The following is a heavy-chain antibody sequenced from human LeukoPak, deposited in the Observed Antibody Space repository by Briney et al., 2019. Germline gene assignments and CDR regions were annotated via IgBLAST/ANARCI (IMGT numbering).Heavy chain of an antibody. J-gene: IGHJ4*02. CDR1: GYTFTGYF. CDR3: ARDDANMVRGFAGY. V-gene: IGHV1-2*02. Sequence: ASVTVSCKASGYTFTGYFMHWVRQAPGQGLEWMGWINPNSGGTKFAQKFQGRVTMTRDTSISTAYMELSRLTSDDTALYYCARDDANMVRGFAGYWGQGTLVTVSS. D-gene: IGHD3-10*01. CDR2: INPNSGGT.